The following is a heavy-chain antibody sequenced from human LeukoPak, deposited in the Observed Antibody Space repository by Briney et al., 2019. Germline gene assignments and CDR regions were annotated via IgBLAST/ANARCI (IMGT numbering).Heavy chain of an antibody. Sequence: PGGSLRLACSASGFAFSDYAMHWVRQAPGKGLEYVSSVSSNGGNTYYADSVKGRFTISRDNSNNMMYLQMSGLSAEDTAVYYCVKGLYSSSKNWFDPWGQGTLVTVSS. CDR2: VSSNGGNT. CDR3: VKGLYSSSKNWFDP. V-gene: IGHV3-64D*09. CDR1: GFAFSDYA. J-gene: IGHJ5*02. D-gene: IGHD6-6*01.